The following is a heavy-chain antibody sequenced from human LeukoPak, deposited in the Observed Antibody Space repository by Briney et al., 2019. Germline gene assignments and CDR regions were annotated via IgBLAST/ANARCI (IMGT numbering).Heavy chain of an antibody. J-gene: IGHJ1*01. CDR3: AGRGHRYSRD. Sequence: PSETLSLSCTVSGDSVSSGYWTWIRQSPGKGLEWIGHISDSGITDYNPSLKSRLTISVDTSNNKFSLNLHSVTAADTAVYYCAGRGHRYSRDWGQGILVTVSS. CDR1: GDSVSSGY. V-gene: IGHV4-4*09. D-gene: IGHD2-15*01. CDR2: ISDSGIT.